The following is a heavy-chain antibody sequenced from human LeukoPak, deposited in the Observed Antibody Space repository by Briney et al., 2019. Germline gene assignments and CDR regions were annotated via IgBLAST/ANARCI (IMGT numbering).Heavy chain of an antibody. CDR2: TSDTGHTI. CDR1: GFIFTTSG. Sequence: GGSLRLSCAASGFIFTTSGMNWVRQAPGKGLEWLAYTSDTGHTIYYADSVKGRFTVSRDNAKNLLYLQMNRLRDDDTAIYYCSSARWVSREIGHYWGQGTLVTVYS. CDR3: SSARWVSREIGHY. D-gene: IGHD4-23*01. J-gene: IGHJ4*02. V-gene: IGHV3-48*02.